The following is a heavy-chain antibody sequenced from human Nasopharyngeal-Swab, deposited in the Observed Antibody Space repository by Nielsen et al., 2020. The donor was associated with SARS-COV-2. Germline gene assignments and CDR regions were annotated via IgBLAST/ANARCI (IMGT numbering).Heavy chain of an antibody. D-gene: IGHD5-12*01. CDR1: GSSFTSYW. CDR2: IYPGDSDT. V-gene: IGHV5-51*01. CDR3: ARLRRGYSGYDWGDYYYYGMDV. J-gene: IGHJ6*02. Sequence: GESLKISCKGSGSSFTSYWIGWVRQMPGKGLGWMGIIYPGDSDTRYSPSFQGQVTISADKSISTAYLQWSSLKASDTAMYYCARLRRGYSGYDWGDYYYYGMDVWGQGTTVTVSS.